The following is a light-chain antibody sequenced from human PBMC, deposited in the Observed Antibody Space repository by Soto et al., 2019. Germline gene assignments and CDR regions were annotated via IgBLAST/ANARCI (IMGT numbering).Light chain of an antibody. V-gene: IGKV3-20*01. CDR2: AAS. CDR1: QSVSSAY. CDR3: QHYGTSWT. J-gene: IGKJ1*01. Sequence: IVLMQYPGTLSLSPGERATLSCRPSQSVSSAYLAWYQQKPGQGPRLLLYAASHRATGIPDRFSGSGSGTDFTLTISRLEPEDFAVYYCQHYGTSWTFGQGTKVEIK.